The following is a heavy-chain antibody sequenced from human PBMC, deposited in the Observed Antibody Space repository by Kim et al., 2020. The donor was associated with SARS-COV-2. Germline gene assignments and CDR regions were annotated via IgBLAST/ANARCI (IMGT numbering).Heavy chain of an antibody. CDR2: ISAYNGNT. Sequence: ASVKVSCKASGYTFTSYGISWVRQAPGQGLEWMGWISAYNGNTNYAQKLQGRVTMTTDTSTSTAYMELRSLRSDDTAVYYCAVQRSRLRYFDWPYPDAFDIWGQGTMVTVSS. CDR3: AVQRSRLRYFDWPYPDAFDI. J-gene: IGHJ3*02. CDR1: GYTFTSYG. D-gene: IGHD3-9*01. V-gene: IGHV1-18*01.